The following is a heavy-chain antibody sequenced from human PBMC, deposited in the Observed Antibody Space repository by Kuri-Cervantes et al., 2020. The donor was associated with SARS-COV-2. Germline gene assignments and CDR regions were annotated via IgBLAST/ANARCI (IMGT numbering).Heavy chain of an antibody. CDR1: GGTFSSYA. CDR2: IIPILGTA. J-gene: IGHJ4*02. D-gene: IGHD2-21*01. CDR3: ARDLIGLAYCGGDCSWEYFDH. V-gene: IGHV1-69*04. Sequence: SVKVSCKASGGTFSSYAISWVRQAPGQGLEWMGRIIPILGTANYAQKFQGRVTITADKSTSTAYMELSSLRSEDTAVYYCARDLIGLAYCGGDCSWEYFDHWGQGTLVTVSS.